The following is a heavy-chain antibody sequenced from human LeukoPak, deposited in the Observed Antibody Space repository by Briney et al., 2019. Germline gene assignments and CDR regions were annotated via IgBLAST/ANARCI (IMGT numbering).Heavy chain of an antibody. CDR2: ISYGRDNK. J-gene: IGHJ4*02. D-gene: IGHD3-3*01. CDR3: ARDFEAHDLRPIGY. Sequence: GGSLRLSCAASGFTFSSYAMHWVRQAPGKGLEWVAVISYGRDNKYYADSVKGRFTISRDNSKNTLYLQMNSLRAEDTAVYYCARDFEAHDLRPIGYWGQGTLVTVSS. CDR1: GFTFSSYA. V-gene: IGHV3-30*01.